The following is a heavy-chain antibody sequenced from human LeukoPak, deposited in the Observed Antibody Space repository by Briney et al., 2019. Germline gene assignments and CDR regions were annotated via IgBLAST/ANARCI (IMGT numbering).Heavy chain of an antibody. Sequence: PGGSLRLSCAASGFTFSSYSMNWVRQALGKGLERVSSISGSSSYIYYADSVKGRFTISRDNAKNSLYLQMNSLRDEDTAVYYCASEWWYADADALASFDFWGQGTLVTVSS. J-gene: IGHJ4*02. CDR2: ISGSSSYI. CDR3: ASEWWYADADALASFDF. V-gene: IGHV3-21*01. CDR1: GFTFSSYS. D-gene: IGHD2-15*01.